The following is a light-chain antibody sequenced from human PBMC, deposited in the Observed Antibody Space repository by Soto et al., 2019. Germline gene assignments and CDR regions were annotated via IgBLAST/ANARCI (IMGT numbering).Light chain of an antibody. V-gene: IGKV1-5*03. CDR2: KAS. J-gene: IGKJ4*01. CDR1: QSISSW. Sequence: DIQMTQSPSTLSASVGDRVTITCRASQSISSWLAWYQQKPGKAPKLLIYKASSLESGVPSRFSGSGSGTEFTLTISSLQPDDVATYYFQQYNSYPSFGGGTKVEIK. CDR3: QQYNSYPS.